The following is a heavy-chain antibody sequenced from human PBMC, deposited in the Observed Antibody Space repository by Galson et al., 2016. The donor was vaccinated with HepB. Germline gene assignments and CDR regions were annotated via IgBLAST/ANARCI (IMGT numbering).Heavy chain of an antibody. D-gene: IGHD3-16*01. CDR2: LFYAGNT. CDR1: GGSVNTGYYY. Sequence: LSLTCSLSGGSVNTGYYYWAWIRQPPGKGLEWIGSLFYAGNTYYNPSLASRLSISIDKSNNQFSLRLTSVTAADTAVYFSARTISPVRVSRCLGYFDLWGQGTPVTVSS. CDR3: ARTISPVRVSRCLGYFDL. V-gene: IGHV4-39*01. J-gene: IGHJ4*02.